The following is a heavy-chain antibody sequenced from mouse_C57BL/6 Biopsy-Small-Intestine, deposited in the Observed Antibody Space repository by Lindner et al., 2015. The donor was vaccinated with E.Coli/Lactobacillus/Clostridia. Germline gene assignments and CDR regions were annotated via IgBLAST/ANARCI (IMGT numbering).Heavy chain of an antibody. Sequence: VQLQESGAELVRPETSVKVSCKASGYAFSNFLIEWVKLRPGQGLEWVGVINPGSGGTDYNEKFKGKATLTADKSSSTAFMQLSSLTSEDSAVYFCASWGNFDYWGQGTSLTVSS. CDR2: INPGSGGT. V-gene: IGHV1-54*01. CDR3: ASWGNFDY. D-gene: IGHD4-1*01. J-gene: IGHJ2*02. CDR1: GYAFSNFL.